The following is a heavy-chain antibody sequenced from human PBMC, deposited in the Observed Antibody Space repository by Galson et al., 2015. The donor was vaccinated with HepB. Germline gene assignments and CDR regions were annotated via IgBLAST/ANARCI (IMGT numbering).Heavy chain of an antibody. Sequence: SVKVSCKASGYTFTSYGINWVRQATGQGLEWMGWMNPNSGNTGYAQKFQGRVTMTRDTSISTAYMELSNLRSEDTAVYSCTRDRGPSRGSFQHWGQGTLVIVSS. V-gene: IGHV1-8*01. D-gene: IGHD3-10*01. CDR2: MNPNSGNT. CDR3: TRDRGPSRGSFQH. J-gene: IGHJ1*01. CDR1: GYTFTSYG.